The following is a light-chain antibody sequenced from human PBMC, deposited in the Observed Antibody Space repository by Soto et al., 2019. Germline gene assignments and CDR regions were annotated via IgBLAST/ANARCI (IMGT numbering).Light chain of an antibody. CDR3: QQFYSYSPAWT. CDR1: QTINNN. V-gene: IGKV1-5*01. CDR2: DAS. J-gene: IGKJ1*01. Sequence: MTRSPASLSVSPVEIATLSCMASQTINNNLAWYQQKPGQAPKLLIYDASNLASGVPSRFSGSGSGTEFTLTISSLQADDFATYYCQQFYSYSPAWTFGQGTKVDIK.